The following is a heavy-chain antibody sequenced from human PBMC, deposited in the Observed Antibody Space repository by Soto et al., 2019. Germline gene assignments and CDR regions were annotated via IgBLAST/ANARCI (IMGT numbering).Heavy chain of an antibody. Sequence: PSETLSLTCTVCGDSIRSGDYYGSWIRQPPGKGLEWIGYIYYSGSTDYNSSLKSRVTLSVDTSKNQFSLKLSSVTAADTAVYYCASYCSSANCYLDYWGQGTLVTGSS. V-gene: IGHV4-30-4*01. CDR1: GDSIRSGDYY. D-gene: IGHD2-2*01. CDR3: ASYCSSANCYLDY. CDR2: IYYSGST. J-gene: IGHJ4*02.